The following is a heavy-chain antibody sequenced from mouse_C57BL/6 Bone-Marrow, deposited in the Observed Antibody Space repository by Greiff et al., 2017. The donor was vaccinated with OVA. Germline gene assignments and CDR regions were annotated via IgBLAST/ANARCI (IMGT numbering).Heavy chain of an antibody. J-gene: IGHJ1*03. V-gene: IGHV1-82*01. D-gene: IGHD2-4*01. CDR2: IYPGDGDT. CDR3: AREDDYDWYFDV. Sequence: QVHVKQSGPELVKPGASVKISCKASGYAFSSSWMNWVKQRPGKGLGWIGRIYPGDGDTNYNGKFKGKATLTADKSSSTAYMQLSSLTSEDSAVYFCAREDDYDWYFDVWGTGTTVTVSS. CDR1: GYAFSSSW.